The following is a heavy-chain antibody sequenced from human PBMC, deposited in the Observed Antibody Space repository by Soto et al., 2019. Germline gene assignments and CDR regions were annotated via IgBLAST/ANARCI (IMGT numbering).Heavy chain of an antibody. CDR3: AREGASGSHLLGGIDY. D-gene: IGHD3-10*01. Sequence: QVLLEESGGGLVKPGGSLRLSCAASGFIFGDYYMIWIRQAPGKGLEWVAYIGDSGGAIYYGDSVKGRFTISRDNAKNSLFLEMNSLRPEDTAVYYCAREGASGSHLLGGIDYWGQGILVAVSS. J-gene: IGHJ4*02. V-gene: IGHV3-11*01. CDR1: GFIFGDYY. CDR2: IGDSGGAI.